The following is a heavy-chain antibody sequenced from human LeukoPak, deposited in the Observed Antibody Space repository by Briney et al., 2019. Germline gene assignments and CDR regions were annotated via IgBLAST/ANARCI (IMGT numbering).Heavy chain of an antibody. V-gene: IGHV3-11*06. CDR1: GFTFSDYC. D-gene: IGHD6-19*01. CDR3: ARGPYSSGSSADY. J-gene: IGHJ4*02. CDR2: ISSSDPYT. Sequence: GGSLRLSCAASGFTFSDYCMRWIRQAPGKGLEWVSYISSSDPYTNYADSVKGRFTISRDNAKNSLYLQMNSLRAEDTAVYYCARGPYSSGSSADYWGQGTLVTVSS.